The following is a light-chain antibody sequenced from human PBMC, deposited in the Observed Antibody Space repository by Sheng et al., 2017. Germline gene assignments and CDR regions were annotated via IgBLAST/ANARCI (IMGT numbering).Light chain of an antibody. CDR1: SSNLGNNY. CDR2: GND. Sequence: QSVLTQPPSVSAAPGQKVTISCSGSSSNLGNNYVSWYQQLPGTGPKLLMHGNDKRPSGIPDRFSGSKSGTSATLGITGLQTGDEADYYCGTWDSSLSSLVFGGGTKLTVL. J-gene: IGLJ2*01. CDR3: GTWDSSLSSLV. V-gene: IGLV1-51*01.